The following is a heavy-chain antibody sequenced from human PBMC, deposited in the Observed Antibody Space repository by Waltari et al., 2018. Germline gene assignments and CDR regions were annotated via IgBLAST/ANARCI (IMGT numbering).Heavy chain of an antibody. CDR1: GFTFSIQW. J-gene: IGHJ4*02. CDR2: TNGEGSST. V-gene: IGHV3-74*01. Sequence: EVQLEESGGGLVQPGGSLRLSGAAYGFTFSIQWMTWVLQAPGTGLVWVSRTNGEGSSTSYADSVKGRFTISRDNAKNTLYLQMNSLRAEDTAVYYCSRDLQHGDFGRGRDYWGQGTLVTVSS. D-gene: IGHD4-17*01. CDR3: SRDLQHGDFGRGRDY.